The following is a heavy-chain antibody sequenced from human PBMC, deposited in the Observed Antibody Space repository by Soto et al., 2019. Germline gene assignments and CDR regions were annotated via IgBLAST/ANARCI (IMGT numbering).Heavy chain of an antibody. J-gene: IGHJ3*02. CDR1: GFTFSSYG. D-gene: IGHD6-13*01. CDR3: ATSIAAADDDAFDI. Sequence: QVQLVESGGGVVQPGRSLRLSCAASGFTFSSYGMHSVRQAPGKGLEWVAVISYDGSNKYYADSVKGRFTISRDNSKNTLYLQMNSLRAEDTAVYYCATSIAAADDDAFDIWGQGTMVTVSS. CDR2: ISYDGSNK. V-gene: IGHV3-30*03.